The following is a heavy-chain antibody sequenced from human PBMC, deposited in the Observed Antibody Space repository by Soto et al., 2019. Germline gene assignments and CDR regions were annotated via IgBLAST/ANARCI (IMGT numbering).Heavy chain of an antibody. V-gene: IGHV3-30*18. J-gene: IGHJ4*02. CDR2: ISSDGKSE. CDR3: AKTITTYSGDSRGRGALVDY. CDR1: GFTFSTYG. Sequence: QVQLVESGGGVVQPGRSLRLSCAASGFTFSTYGMHWVRQPPGKGLEWVAVISSDGKSEHYADPVKGRFSISRDNSKNTLSLQMNSLRVEDTAFYYCAKTITTYSGDSRGRGALVDYWGQGTLVTVSS. D-gene: IGHD3-22*01.